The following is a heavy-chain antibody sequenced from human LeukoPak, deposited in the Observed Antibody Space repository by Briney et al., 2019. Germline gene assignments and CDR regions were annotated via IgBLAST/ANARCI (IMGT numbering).Heavy chain of an antibody. CDR2: ISGDGVST. CDR3: AKESGEFDY. J-gene: IGHJ4*02. CDR1: GFTFSSFA. Sequence: GGSLRLSCAASGFTFSSFATSWVRQAPGKGLEWVSLISGDGVSTFYTDSVRGRFSISRDNTKNSLYLEMNSLRTEDTAMYYCAKESGEFDYWGQGTLVAVSS. V-gene: IGHV3-43*02.